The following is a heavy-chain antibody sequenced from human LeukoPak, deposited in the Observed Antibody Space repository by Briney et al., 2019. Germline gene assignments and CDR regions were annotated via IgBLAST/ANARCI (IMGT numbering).Heavy chain of an antibody. J-gene: IGHJ2*01. CDR3: AREVEYDFWSGYRYWYFDL. CDR2: IYYSGST. V-gene: IGHV4-61*01. Sequence: SETLSCNCTVSGGSVSSGSYYWSWIRQPPGRGLEWIGYIYYSGSTNYNPSLKSRVTISVDTSKNQFSLKLSSVTAADTAVYYCAREVEYDFWSGYRYWYFDLWGRGTLVTVSS. D-gene: IGHD3-3*01. CDR1: GGSVSSGSYY.